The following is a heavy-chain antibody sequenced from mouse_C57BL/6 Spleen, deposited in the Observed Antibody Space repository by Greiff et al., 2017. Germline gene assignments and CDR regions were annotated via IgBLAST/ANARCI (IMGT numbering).Heavy chain of an antibody. CDR3: ARAWLPLAMDY. CDR2: IFPGDGDT. Sequence: QVQLQQSGAELVKPGASVKISCKASGYAFSSYWMNWVKQRPGKGLEWIGQIFPGDGDTNYNGKFKGKATLTADKSSSTAYMQLSSLTSEDSAVYCGARAWLPLAMDYWGQGTSVTVSS. D-gene: IGHD1-2*01. V-gene: IGHV1-80*01. CDR1: GYAFSSYW. J-gene: IGHJ4*01.